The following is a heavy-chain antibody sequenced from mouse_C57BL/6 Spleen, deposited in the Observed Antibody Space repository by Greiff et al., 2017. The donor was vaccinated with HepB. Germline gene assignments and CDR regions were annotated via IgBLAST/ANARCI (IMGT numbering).Heavy chain of an antibody. CDR1: GFNIKDYY. CDR3: ARGGFDY. CDR2: IDPEDGET. Sequence: EVQLQQSGAELVKPGASVKLSCTASGFNIKDYYMHWVKQRTEQGLEWIGRIDPEDGETKYARKFQGKATITADTSSNTAYLQLSSLTSEDTAVYYCARGGFDYWGQGTTLTVSS. J-gene: IGHJ2*01. V-gene: IGHV14-2*01.